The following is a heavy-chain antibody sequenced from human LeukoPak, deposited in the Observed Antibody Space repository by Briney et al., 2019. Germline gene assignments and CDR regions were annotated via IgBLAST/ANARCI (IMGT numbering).Heavy chain of an antibody. D-gene: IGHD2-21*02. CDR3: ARAGRRIVVVTAIPYYFDY. CDR2: IYYSGST. CDR1: GGSISSSSYY. Sequence: SETLSLTCTVSGGSISSSSYYWGWIRQPPGKGLEWIGSIYYSGSTYYNPSLKSRVTISVDTSKNQFSLKLSSVTAADTAVYYCARAGRRIVVVTAIPYYFDYWGQGTLVTVSS. J-gene: IGHJ4*02. V-gene: IGHV4-39*07.